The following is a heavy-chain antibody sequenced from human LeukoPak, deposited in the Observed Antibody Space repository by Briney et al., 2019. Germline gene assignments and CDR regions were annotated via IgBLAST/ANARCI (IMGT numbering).Heavy chain of an antibody. CDR2: IYHSGST. J-gene: IGHJ4*02. Sequence: SQTLSLTCAVSGGSISSGGYSWSCIRQPPGKGLECIGYIYHSGSTYCNPSLKSRVTISVDRSKNQFSLKLSSVTAADTAVYYCARGSLSSARRGSYYFDYWGQGTLVTVSS. D-gene: IGHD2-2*01. CDR3: ARGSLSSARRGSYYFDY. CDR1: GGSISSGGYS. V-gene: IGHV4-30-2*01.